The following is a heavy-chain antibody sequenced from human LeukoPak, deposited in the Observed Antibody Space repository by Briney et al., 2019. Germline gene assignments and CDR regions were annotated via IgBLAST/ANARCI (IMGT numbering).Heavy chain of an antibody. D-gene: IGHD6-25*01. J-gene: IGHJ4*02. CDR2: TSTFNSRT. V-gene: IGHV1-18*01. CDR1: GYSFTSYG. Sequence: ASVKVSCKASGYSFTSYGIYWGRQAPGQGLEWMGWTSTFNSRTHTARNFQGRVTMTTDTSTTTAYLEVSGLTSNDTAFYYCAREALNSGAWIYWGQGSLVIVSS. CDR3: AREALNSGAWIY.